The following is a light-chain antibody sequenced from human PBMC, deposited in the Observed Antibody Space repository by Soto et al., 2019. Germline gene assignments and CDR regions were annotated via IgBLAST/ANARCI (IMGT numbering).Light chain of an antibody. CDR2: AAS. J-gene: IGKJ1*01. Sequence: DIQMTQSPSSLSASVGDRVTITCRASQGINSYLAWYQHKPGKVPKLLIYAASTLQLGVPSRFSGSRSGTDFTLTISSLQPEDVATYYCQQYNSAPRTFGQGTKVDIK. CDR1: QGINSY. V-gene: IGKV1-27*01. CDR3: QQYNSAPRT.